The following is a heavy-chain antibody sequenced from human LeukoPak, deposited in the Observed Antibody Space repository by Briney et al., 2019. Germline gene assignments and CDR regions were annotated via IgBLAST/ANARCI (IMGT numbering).Heavy chain of an antibody. CDR2: IYYSGST. V-gene: IGHV4-31*03. D-gene: IGHD3-10*01. J-gene: IGHJ3*02. CDR3: ARGVKGLRGAFDI. CDR1: GGSISSGVYY. Sequence: SETLSLTCTASGGSISSGVYYWSWIRQHPGKGLEWIGYIYYSGSTYSNPSLKSRLTMSVDISKNQFSLKLSSVTAADTAVYYCARGVKGLRGAFDIWGQGTMVTVSS.